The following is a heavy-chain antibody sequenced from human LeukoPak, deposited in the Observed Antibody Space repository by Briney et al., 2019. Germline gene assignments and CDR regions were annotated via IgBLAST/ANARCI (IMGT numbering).Heavy chain of an antibody. D-gene: IGHD1-26*01. V-gene: IGHV3-43*01. J-gene: IGHJ6*03. CDR1: GFTFNDYT. CDR2: ISWDGGYT. Sequence: GGSLRLSCAASGFTFNDYTMYWVRQAPGKGLEWVSLISWDGGYTYYADSVKGRFTISRDNSKNSLYLQMNSLRTEDTALYYCAKDSNSGSYYMDVWGKGTTVTVSS. CDR3: AKDSNSGSYYMDV.